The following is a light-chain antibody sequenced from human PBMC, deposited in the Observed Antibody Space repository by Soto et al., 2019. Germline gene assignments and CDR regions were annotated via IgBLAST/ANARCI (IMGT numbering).Light chain of an antibody. Sequence: ILLTQSPGTLSLSPGERATLSCRASQSGTSSYLAWYQQKPGHAPSLLIYGASNRATGIPDRLSGSGSGTDFTLTISRLEPEDFAVYYCQQYGSSGTFGQGTKVDIK. V-gene: IGKV3-20*01. CDR1: QSGTSSY. J-gene: IGKJ1*01. CDR2: GAS. CDR3: QQYGSSGT.